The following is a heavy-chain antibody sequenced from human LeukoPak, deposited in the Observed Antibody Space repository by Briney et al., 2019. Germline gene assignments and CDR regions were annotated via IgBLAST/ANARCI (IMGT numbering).Heavy chain of an antibody. V-gene: IGHV3-30*18. CDR3: AKCDSGGSCYGEVDY. D-gene: IGHD2-15*01. CDR1: GFTFSSYG. CDR2: ISYDGSNK. Sequence: GRSLRLSCAASGFTFSSYGMHWVRQAPGKGLEWVAVISYDGSNKYYADSVKGRFTISRDNSKNTLYLQMNRLRAEDTAVYYCAKCDSGGSCYGEVDYWGQGTLVTVSS. J-gene: IGHJ4*02.